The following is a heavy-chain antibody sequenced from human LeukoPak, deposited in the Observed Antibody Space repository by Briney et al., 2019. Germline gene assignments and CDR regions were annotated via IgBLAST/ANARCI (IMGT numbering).Heavy chain of an antibody. Sequence: ASVKVSFKASGYTFTSYVISWVRQAPGQGLEWMGWIIAYNVNTNYAQKLQGRVIMNTDTSTSTDYMELRRLGCDDTAVYYCARDRSSREAVAGINWFEPWGQGAMVTVSS. CDR1: GYTFTSYV. J-gene: IGHJ5*02. D-gene: IGHD6-19*01. CDR2: IIAYNVNT. CDR3: ARDRSSREAVAGINWFEP. V-gene: IGHV1-18*01.